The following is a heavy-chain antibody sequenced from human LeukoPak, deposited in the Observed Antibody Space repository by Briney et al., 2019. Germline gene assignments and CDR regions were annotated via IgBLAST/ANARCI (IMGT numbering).Heavy chain of an antibody. CDR1: GFTLSGNA. V-gene: IGHV3-23*01. D-gene: IGHD6-25*01. CDR2: VGGDDRT. Sequence: GGSLRLSCAASGFTLSGNAMSWVRQAPGRGLEWVSGVGGDDRTHYADSVRGRFTISRDNSMNTVSLDMNRLRVEDTAVYYCAKDLSWWAATDHWGQGALVTVAS. J-gene: IGHJ1*01. CDR3: AKDLSWWAATDH.